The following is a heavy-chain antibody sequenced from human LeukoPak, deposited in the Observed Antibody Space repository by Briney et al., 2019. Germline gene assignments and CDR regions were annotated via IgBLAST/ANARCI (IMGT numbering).Heavy chain of an antibody. V-gene: IGHV1-2*02. D-gene: IGHD1-1*01. CDR3: SRIPKLAPTGDFDY. CDR2: IDPPNGAT. J-gene: IGHJ4*02. Sequence: ASVKVSCTTSGYTFTDFSIHWVRQAPGQGLEGMGYIDPPNGATRYAQKFQGRVTITRDTSSTTAYMDLRSLRSDDTAVYYCSRIPKLAPTGDFDYWGQGTLVTVSS. CDR1: GYTFTDFS.